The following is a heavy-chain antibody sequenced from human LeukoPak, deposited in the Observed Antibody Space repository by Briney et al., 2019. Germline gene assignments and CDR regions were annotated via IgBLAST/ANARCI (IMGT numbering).Heavy chain of an antibody. CDR2: VYSGGST. CDR3: ARDDNIVATILDY. Sequence: PGGSLRLSCAASGITVSSNHMSWVRQAPGKGLEWGSVVYSGGSTYYADSVEGRFTTSRDDSKNTLYLQVNSLRAEDTAIYYCARDDNIVATILDYWGQGTLVTVSS. CDR1: GITVSSNH. J-gene: IGHJ4*02. V-gene: IGHV3-66*01. D-gene: IGHD5-12*01.